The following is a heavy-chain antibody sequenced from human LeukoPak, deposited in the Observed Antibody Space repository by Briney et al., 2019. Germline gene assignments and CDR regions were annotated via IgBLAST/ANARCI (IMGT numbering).Heavy chain of an antibody. CDR2: ISGSGGST. D-gene: IGHD3-22*01. Sequence: PGGSLRLSCAASGFTFSSYAMSWVRQAPGRGLEWVSAISGSGGSTYYADSVKGRFTISRDNSKNTLYLQMNSPRAEDTAVYYCAKDSRGYYYDSSGGRYFDYWGQGTLVTVSS. J-gene: IGHJ4*02. CDR3: AKDSRGYYYDSSGGRYFDY. CDR1: GFTFSSYA. V-gene: IGHV3-23*01.